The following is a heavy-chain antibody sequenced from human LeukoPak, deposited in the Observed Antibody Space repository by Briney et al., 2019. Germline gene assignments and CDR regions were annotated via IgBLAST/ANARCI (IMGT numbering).Heavy chain of an antibody. J-gene: IGHJ2*01. D-gene: IGHD1-26*01. V-gene: IGHV1-24*01. Sequence: ASVKVSCKVSGYTLTELSMHWVRQAPGKGLEWMGGFDPEDGETIYAQKFQGRVTMTEDTSTDTDYMELSSLRSEDTAVYYCATDCQKGGWYFDLWGRGTLVTVSS. CDR1: GYTLTELS. CDR3: ATDCQKGGWYFDL. CDR2: FDPEDGET.